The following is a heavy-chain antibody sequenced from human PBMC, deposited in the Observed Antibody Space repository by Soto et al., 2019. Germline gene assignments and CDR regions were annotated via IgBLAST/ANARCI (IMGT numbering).Heavy chain of an antibody. Sequence: QITLKESCPTLVKPTQTLTLTCTFSGFSLSSNGVGVGWIRQPPGKALQWLALIFWDDDKRYSPSLKSRLTISTYTSRNQVVITGTDLDSVATAVDYCAHERYSYDDFRSFFHISATLSGAIDIWGQGTMVTISS. J-gene: IGHJ3*02. CDR3: AHERYSYDDFRSFFHISATLSGAIDI. D-gene: IGHD3-3*01. V-gene: IGHV2-5*02. CDR2: IFWDDDK. CDR1: GFSLSSNGVG.